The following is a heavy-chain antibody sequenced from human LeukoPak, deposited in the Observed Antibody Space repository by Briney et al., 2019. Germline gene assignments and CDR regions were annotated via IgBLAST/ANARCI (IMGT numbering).Heavy chain of an antibody. CDR1: GFPFSSYW. D-gene: IGHD5-24*01. CDR2: IKQDGSKK. V-gene: IGHV3-7*04. Sequence: GEALRRSCVASGFPFSSYWMTWVRQAPGKGLEWVANIKQDGSKKSYVDSVKGRFTISRDNAKNSLYLQMNSLRAEDTAIYYCTRVGYIDEGIDYWGQGTLVTVSS. CDR3: TRVGYIDEGIDY. J-gene: IGHJ4*02.